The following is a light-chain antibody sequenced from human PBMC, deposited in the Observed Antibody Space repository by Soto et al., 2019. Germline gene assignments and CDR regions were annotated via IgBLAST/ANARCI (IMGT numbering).Light chain of an antibody. CDR1: QSISTY. CDR3: QQSYSNPTWT. V-gene: IGKV1-39*01. J-gene: IGKJ1*01. CDR2: DSS. Sequence: DIQLTQSPSSLSASVGDRITITCRASQSISTYLNWYQQKPGEAPTLLVYDSSTLQSGVPSRFSGSGFGAEFTLTVSSLQLEDFATYYCQQSYSNPTWTFGQGTKVEIK.